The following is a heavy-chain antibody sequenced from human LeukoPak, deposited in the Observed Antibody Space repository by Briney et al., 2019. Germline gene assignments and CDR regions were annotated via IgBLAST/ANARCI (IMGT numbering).Heavy chain of an antibody. D-gene: IGHD2-2*01. Sequence: SETLSLTCTVSGGSISSYYWSWIRQPPGKGLEWMGYIYYSGSTNYNPSLKSRVTISVDTSKNQFSLKLSSVTAADAAVYYCARDKGYCSSTSCRNDAFDIWGQGTMVTVSS. V-gene: IGHV4-59*01. CDR3: ARDKGYCSSTSCRNDAFDI. CDR1: GGSISSYY. J-gene: IGHJ3*02. CDR2: IYYSGST.